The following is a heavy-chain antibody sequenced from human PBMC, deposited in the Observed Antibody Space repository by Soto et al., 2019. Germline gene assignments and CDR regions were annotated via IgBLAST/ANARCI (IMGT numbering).Heavy chain of an antibody. Sequence: PGGSLRLSCAASGFTFSSYSMNWVRQAPGKGLEWVSYISSSSSTIYYADSVKGRFTISRDNAKNSLYLQMNSLRAEDTAVYYCARDSSLDLGEYYYYMDVWGKGTTVTVSS. V-gene: IGHV3-48*01. CDR2: ISSSSSTI. CDR1: GFTFSSYS. CDR3: ARDSSLDLGEYYYYMDV. J-gene: IGHJ6*03. D-gene: IGHD3-10*01.